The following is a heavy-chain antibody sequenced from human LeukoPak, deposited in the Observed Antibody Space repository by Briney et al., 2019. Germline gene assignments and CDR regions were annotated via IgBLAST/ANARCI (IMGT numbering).Heavy chain of an antibody. Sequence: ASVKVSCKASGGSFRSSAISWVRQAPGQGLEWMGRIIPIFGTANYAQKFQGRVTITTDESTSTAYMELSSLRSEDTAVYYCARDTLHYYDSSGYYGYWGQGTLVTVSS. V-gene: IGHV1-69*05. CDR3: ARDTLHYYDSSGYYGY. CDR2: IIPIFGTA. J-gene: IGHJ4*02. D-gene: IGHD3-22*01. CDR1: GGSFRSSA.